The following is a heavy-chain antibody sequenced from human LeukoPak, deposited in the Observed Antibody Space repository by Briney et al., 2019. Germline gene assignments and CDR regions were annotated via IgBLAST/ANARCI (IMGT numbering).Heavy chain of an antibody. CDR3: TRRVPVAVLDY. D-gene: IGHD2-2*01. V-gene: IGHV3-23*01. J-gene: IGHJ4*02. Sequence: PGGSLRLSCAASGFTFSSYAMSWVRQAPGKGLEWVSAISGSGGSTYYADSVKGRFTISRDNSKNTLFLQMDSLTIEDTALYYCTRRVPVAVLDYWGQGTLVTVAS. CDR2: ISGSGGST. CDR1: GFTFSSYA.